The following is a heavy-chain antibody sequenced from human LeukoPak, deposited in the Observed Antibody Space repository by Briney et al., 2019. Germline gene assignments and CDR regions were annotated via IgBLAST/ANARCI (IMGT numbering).Heavy chain of an antibody. Sequence: ASVKVSCKASGYTFTAYYIHWVRQAPGQGLEWMGWINPNSGGTNYAQKFQGSVTMTRDTSNSTAYLALNRLTSDDTAVYYCATTPIQQGLVQKAFDVWGQGTMVTVSS. CDR1: GYTFTAYY. V-gene: IGHV1-2*02. CDR3: ATTPIQQGLVQKAFDV. J-gene: IGHJ3*01. CDR2: INPNSGGT. D-gene: IGHD6-19*01.